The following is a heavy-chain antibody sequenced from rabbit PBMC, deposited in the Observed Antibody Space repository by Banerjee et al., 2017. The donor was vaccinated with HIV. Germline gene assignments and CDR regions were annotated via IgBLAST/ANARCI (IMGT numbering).Heavy chain of an antibody. V-gene: IGHV1S40*01. CDR3: ARRAGYSGYGYGRGMEP. Sequence: QSLEESGGDLVQPGASMTLTCTASGFSFSSSYWICWVRQAPGKGLEWVACIDAGDSGSTYYASWAKGRFTISKTSSTTVTLQMTSLTAADTAPYFCARRAGYSGYGYGRGMEPWAPRTLVSVS. J-gene: IGHJ6*02. D-gene: IGHD6-1*01. CDR2: IDAGDSGST. CDR1: GFSFSSSYW.